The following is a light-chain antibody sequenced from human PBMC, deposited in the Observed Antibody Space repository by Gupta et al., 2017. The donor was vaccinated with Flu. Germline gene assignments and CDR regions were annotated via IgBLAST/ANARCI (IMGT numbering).Light chain of an antibody. CDR3: QQGRYWPIT. Sequence: PVHPSLVPREKATLSCRGRSSGRNLLDSYHHKAGQPPRLLNSDTSKRASGIPARFSGSGSGTDFTLTISSLEPEDSGVYYCQQGRYWPITFGGGTKVEIK. CDR1: SSGRNL. CDR2: DTS. V-gene: IGKV3-11*01. J-gene: IGKJ4*01.